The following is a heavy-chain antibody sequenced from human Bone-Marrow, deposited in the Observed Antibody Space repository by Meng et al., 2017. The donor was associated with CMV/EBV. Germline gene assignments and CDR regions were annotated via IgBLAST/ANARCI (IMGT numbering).Heavy chain of an antibody. Sequence: SVKVSCKASGYTFTSYYMHWVRQAPGQGLEWMGGIIPILGIANYAQKFQGRVTITADKSTSTAYMELSSLRSEDTAVYYCAREVTLGYCSSTSCPRGLNWFDPWGQGTLVTVSS. CDR3: AREVTLGYCSSTSCPRGLNWFDP. V-gene: IGHV1-69*10. J-gene: IGHJ5*02. CDR1: GYTFTSYY. D-gene: IGHD2-2*01. CDR2: IIPILGIA.